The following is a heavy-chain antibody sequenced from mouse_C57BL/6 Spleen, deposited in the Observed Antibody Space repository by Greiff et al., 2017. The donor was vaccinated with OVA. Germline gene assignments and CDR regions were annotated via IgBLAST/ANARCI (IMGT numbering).Heavy chain of an antibody. Sequence: EVKLMESGPGLVKPSQSLSLTCSVTGYSITSGYYWNWIRQFPGNKLEWMGYISYDGSNNYNPSLKNRISITRDTSKNQFFLKLNSVTTEDTATYYCARRGYYGSSYGFAYWGQGTLVTVSA. CDR1: GYSITSGYY. CDR3: ARRGYYGSSYGFAY. CDR2: ISYDGSN. D-gene: IGHD1-1*01. J-gene: IGHJ3*01. V-gene: IGHV3-6*01.